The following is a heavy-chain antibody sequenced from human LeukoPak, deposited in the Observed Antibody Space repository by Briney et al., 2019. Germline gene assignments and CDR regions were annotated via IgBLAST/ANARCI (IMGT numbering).Heavy chain of an antibody. Sequence: PGGSLRLSCAASGFNFSTYEMNWVRQAPRKGLEWISYISISGTTTYYADSVKGRFSISRDNAKSSLYLQMNNLRADDSGFYFCARDRVSRLTTVTTQPTFDYWGQGALVTVSS. CDR1: GFNFSTYE. CDR3: ARDRVSRLTTVTTQPTFDY. V-gene: IGHV3-48*03. D-gene: IGHD4-17*01. CDR2: ISISGTTT. J-gene: IGHJ4*02.